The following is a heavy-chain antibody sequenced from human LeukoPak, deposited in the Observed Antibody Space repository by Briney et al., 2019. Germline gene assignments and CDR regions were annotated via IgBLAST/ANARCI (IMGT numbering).Heavy chain of an antibody. Sequence: SGGSLRLSCAASGFTFDDYAMHWVRQAPGKGLEWVSGISWNSGSIGYADSVKGRFTISRDNAKNSLYLQMNSLRAEDMALYYCAKDSDYGGKGELDYWGQGTLVTVSS. J-gene: IGHJ4*02. CDR2: ISWNSGSI. D-gene: IGHD4-23*01. V-gene: IGHV3-9*03. CDR1: GFTFDDYA. CDR3: AKDSDYGGKGELDY.